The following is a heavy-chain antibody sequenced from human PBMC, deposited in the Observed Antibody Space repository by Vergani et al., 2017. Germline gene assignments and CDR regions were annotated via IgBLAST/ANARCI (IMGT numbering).Heavy chain of an antibody. CDR2: ISAYNVNT. V-gene: IGHV1-18*01. CDR3: ARXHHRELVPKDFDH. Sequence: QVQLVQSGPERKSPGASVMVSCKASGYDFSSYGINWVRQAPGQGLEWMGWISAYNVNTYYAQSLQGRLTLTTDKSTGTAYMELRRLTSDDTGFYFCARXHHRELVPKDFDHWGQGTLVTVSS. D-gene: IGHD3-10*01. J-gene: IGHJ4*02. CDR1: GYDFSSYG.